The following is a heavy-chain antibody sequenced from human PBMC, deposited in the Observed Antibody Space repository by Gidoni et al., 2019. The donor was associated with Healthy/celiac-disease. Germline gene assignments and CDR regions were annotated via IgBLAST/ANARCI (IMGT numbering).Heavy chain of an antibody. CDR3: ARSPVRGSWYFDL. CDR1: GGSISSSSYY. Sequence: QLQMQESGPGLVKPSETLSLTCTVSGGSISSSSYYWGWIRQPPGKGLEWIGSIYYSGSTYYNPSLKSRVTISVDTSKNQFSLKLSSVTAADTAVYYCARSPVRGSWYFDLWGRGTLVTVSS. CDR2: IYYSGST. V-gene: IGHV4-39*01. D-gene: IGHD3-10*01. J-gene: IGHJ2*01.